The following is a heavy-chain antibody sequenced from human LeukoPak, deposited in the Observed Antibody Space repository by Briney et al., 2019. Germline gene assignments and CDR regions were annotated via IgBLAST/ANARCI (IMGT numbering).Heavy chain of an antibody. D-gene: IGHD3-3*01. Sequence: SETLSLTCTVSGGSISSTSYYWDWIRQPPGKGLEWIGSIYYSGSTYYNPSLKSRVTISVDTSKNQFSLKLSFVTAADTALYYCARGKVFPSYDFWSGPIDYWGQGTLVTVSS. CDR1: GGSISSTSYY. CDR3: ARGKVFPSYDFWSGPIDY. V-gene: IGHV4-39*07. J-gene: IGHJ4*02. CDR2: IYYSGST.